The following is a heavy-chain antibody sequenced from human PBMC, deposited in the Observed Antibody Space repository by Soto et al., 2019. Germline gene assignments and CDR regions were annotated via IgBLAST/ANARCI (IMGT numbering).Heavy chain of an antibody. CDR1: GYTLTSYA. CDR2: INAGNGNT. Sequence: ASVKVSCKDSGYTLTSYAMHWVRQAPGQRLEWMGWINAGNGNTKYSQKFQGRVTITRDTSASTAYMELSSLRSEDTAVYYCARVPYCSGGSCYSGHFDYWGQGTLVTVSS. V-gene: IGHV1-3*01. J-gene: IGHJ4*02. D-gene: IGHD2-15*01. CDR3: ARVPYCSGGSCYSGHFDY.